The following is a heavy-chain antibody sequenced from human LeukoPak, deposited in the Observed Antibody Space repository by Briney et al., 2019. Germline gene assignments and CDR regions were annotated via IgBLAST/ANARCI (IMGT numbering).Heavy chain of an antibody. CDR1: GYTFTHNW. J-gene: IGHJ3*02. D-gene: IGHD3-22*01. V-gene: IGHV5-51*01. CDR2: IFPADSNT. Sequence: GESLKISCKVSGYTFTHNWIGWVRQKPGRGLEWLGVIFPADSNTAYNSSFRGQVTISVDKSIDTAYLQWGSLKASDTAMYYCARHYYYDSSGYYGGRGAFDIWGQGTMVTVSS. CDR3: ARHYYYDSSGYYGGRGAFDI.